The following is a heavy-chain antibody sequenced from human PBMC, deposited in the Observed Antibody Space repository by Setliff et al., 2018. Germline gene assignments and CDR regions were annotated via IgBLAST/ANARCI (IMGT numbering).Heavy chain of an antibody. D-gene: IGHD5-12*01. CDR3: ARAPGRRSGYDPYYFDY. CDR1: GVSVSRHY. CDR2: IYTGGST. Sequence: SETLSLTCIVSGVSVSRHYWSWIRQPPGKTLEWIGYIYTGGSTTYNPSLKSRVTISVDTSKNQFSLKLSSVTAADTAVYYCARAPGRRSGYDPYYFDYWGQGTLVTVSS. V-gene: IGHV4-59*02. J-gene: IGHJ4*02.